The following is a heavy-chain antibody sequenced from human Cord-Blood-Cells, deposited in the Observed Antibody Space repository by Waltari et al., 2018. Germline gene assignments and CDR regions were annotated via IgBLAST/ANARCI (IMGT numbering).Heavy chain of an antibody. V-gene: IGHV3-9*01. Sequence: MHWVRQAPGKGLEWVSGISWNSGSIGYADSVKGRFTISRDNAKNSLYLQMNSLRAEDTALYYCAKAVYSSSYFDYWGQGTLVTVSS. CDR2: ISWNSGSI. D-gene: IGHD6-6*01. J-gene: IGHJ4*02. CDR3: AKAVYSSSYFDY.